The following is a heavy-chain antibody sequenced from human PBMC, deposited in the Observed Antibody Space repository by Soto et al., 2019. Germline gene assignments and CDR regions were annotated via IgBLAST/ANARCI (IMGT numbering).Heavy chain of an antibody. Sequence: QVQLVQSGAEVKKPGASVKVSCKASGYTFTGNYMHWVRQAPGQGLEWMGWSNTNSGGTNYAQKFQGRVTVTRDTSISTAYMELSRLRSDDTAVYYCARDGDSSSPFEIWGQGTMVTVSS. CDR2: SNTNSGGT. V-gene: IGHV1-2*02. D-gene: IGHD6-6*01. CDR1: GYTFTGNY. CDR3: ARDGDSSSPFEI. J-gene: IGHJ3*02.